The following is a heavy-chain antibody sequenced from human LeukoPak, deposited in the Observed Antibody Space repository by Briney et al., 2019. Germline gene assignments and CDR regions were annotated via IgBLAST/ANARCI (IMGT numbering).Heavy chain of an antibody. V-gene: IGHV3-23*01. CDR1: GFTFSSYA. J-gene: IGHJ4*02. CDR2: FSGSGSST. Sequence: GGSLRLSCAASGFTFSSYAMSWVRQAPGKGLECISGFSGSGSSTYYADSVKGRFTISRDDSKNTLYLQMHSLRAEDTAIYYCTRDLFDWGQGALVTVSS. D-gene: IGHD3-10*02. CDR3: TRDLFD.